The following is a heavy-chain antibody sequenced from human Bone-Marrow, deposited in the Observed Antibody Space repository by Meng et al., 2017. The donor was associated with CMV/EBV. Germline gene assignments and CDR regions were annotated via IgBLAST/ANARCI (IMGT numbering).Heavy chain of an antibody. V-gene: IGHV3-30*02. J-gene: IGHJ5*02. CDR3: AKDSHKSGQLWFRGVDL. CDR1: GFTFSSYG. Sequence: GGSLRLSCAASGFTFSSYGMHWVRQAPGKGLEWVAFIRFDGSKENYADSVKGRFTISRDNAKNRLYIQMHSLRVEDTAVYYCAKDSHKSGQLWFRGVDLCGQGTLVTVSS. CDR2: IRFDGSKE. D-gene: IGHD3-16*01.